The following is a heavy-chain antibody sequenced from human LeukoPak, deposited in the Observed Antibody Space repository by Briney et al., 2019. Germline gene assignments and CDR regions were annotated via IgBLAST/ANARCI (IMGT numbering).Heavy chain of an antibody. J-gene: IGHJ6*03. D-gene: IGHD4-11*01. CDR1: GFTFGDYA. CDR2: ISWNSGSI. Sequence: GGSLRLSCAASGFTFGDYAMHWVRQAPGKGLEWVSGISWNSGSIGYADSVKGRFTISRDNAKNSLYLQMNSLRAEDTALYYCAKGMTTVTGGDIKYYYYYMDVWGKGTTVTVSS. V-gene: IGHV3-9*01. CDR3: AKGMTTVTGGDIKYYYYYMDV.